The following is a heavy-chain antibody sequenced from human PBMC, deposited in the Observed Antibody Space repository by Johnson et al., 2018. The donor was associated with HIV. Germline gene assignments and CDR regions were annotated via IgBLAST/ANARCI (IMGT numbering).Heavy chain of an antibody. CDR1: GFTFDYYD. V-gene: IGHV3-20*04. J-gene: IGHJ3*02. Sequence: EVQLMESGGGVVRPVGSLRLSCAASGFTFDYYDMTWVRQAPGKGLEWVCGINWNGGNTDYADSVKGRFTISRDNAKTSLYLQMNSLRAEDMALYFCVRVGKFCGGDCYSGVDGFDIWGQGTMVTVSA. CDR3: VRVGKFCGGDCYSGVDGFDI. CDR2: INWNGGNT. D-gene: IGHD2-21*02.